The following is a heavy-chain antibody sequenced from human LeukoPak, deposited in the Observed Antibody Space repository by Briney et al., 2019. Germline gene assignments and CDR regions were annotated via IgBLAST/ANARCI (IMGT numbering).Heavy chain of an antibody. CDR1: GGSISRGDYY. J-gene: IGHJ4*02. CDR3: ARDEPAAIGY. D-gene: IGHD2-2*02. V-gene: IGHV4-30-4*08. CDR2: IYYSGST. Sequence: SETLSLTCTVSGGSISRGDYYWSWIRQPPGKGLEWIGYIYYSGSTYYNPSLKSRVTISVDTSKNQFSLKLSSVTAADTAVYYCARDEPAAIGYWGQGTLVTVSS.